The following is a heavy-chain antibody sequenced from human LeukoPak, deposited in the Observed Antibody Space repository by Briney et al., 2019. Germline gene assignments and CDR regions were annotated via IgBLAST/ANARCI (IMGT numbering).Heavy chain of an antibody. J-gene: IGHJ5*02. V-gene: IGHV3-23*01. CDR3: AKGPSNSSWYGRVS. Sequence: GKSLRLSCAASGFTFSSYAMSWVRQAPGKGLEWVSYISGSGGRTNYADSLKGRFTLPRDNSKNTLYLQMNNLRAEDTAVYFCAKGPSNSSWYGRVSWGQGILVTVSS. D-gene: IGHD6-13*01. CDR1: GFTFSSYA. CDR2: ISGSGGRT.